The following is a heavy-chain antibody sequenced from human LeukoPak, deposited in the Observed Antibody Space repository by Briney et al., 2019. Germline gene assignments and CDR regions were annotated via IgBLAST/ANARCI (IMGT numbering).Heavy chain of an antibody. Sequence: GGSLRLSCAASGFTFSSYSMNWVRQAPGKGLEWVSSISSSSSYIYYAGSVKGRFTISRDNAKNSLYLQMNSLRAEDTAVYYRARGWELLFLSPFDYWGQGTLVTVSS. CDR3: ARGWELLFLSPFDY. J-gene: IGHJ4*02. CDR1: GFTFSSYS. V-gene: IGHV3-21*01. D-gene: IGHD1-26*01. CDR2: ISSSSSYI.